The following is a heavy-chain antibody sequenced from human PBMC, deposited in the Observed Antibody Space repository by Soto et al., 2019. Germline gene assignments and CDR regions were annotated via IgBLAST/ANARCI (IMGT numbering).Heavy chain of an antibody. CDR3: ALTSVNWGSRGLVDY. J-gene: IGHJ4*02. Sequence: QITLKESGPTLVKPTQTLTLTCTFSGFSLSTSGVGVGWIRQPPGKALGWLAFLYWDDDKRYSPSLKSRLTITKDTSKNQVLLTMTNMDPVDTATYYWALTSVNWGSRGLVDYWGQGTLVTVAS. CDR2: LYWDDDK. D-gene: IGHD7-27*01. CDR1: GFSLSTSGVG. V-gene: IGHV2-5*02.